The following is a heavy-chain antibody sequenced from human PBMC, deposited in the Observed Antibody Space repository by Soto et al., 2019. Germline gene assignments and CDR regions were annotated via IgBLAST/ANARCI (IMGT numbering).Heavy chain of an antibody. J-gene: IGHJ4*02. CDR1: GGTFSSYT. CDR3: AREKRSSVYYSPFDY. Sequence: GASVKVSCKASGGTFSSYTISWVRQAPGQGLEWMGRIIPILGTANYAQKLQGRVTITADESTSTAYMELSSLRSEDTAVYYCAREKRSSVYYSPFDYWGKGTLVTVSS. V-gene: IGHV1-69*08. CDR2: IIPILGTA. D-gene: IGHD3-22*01.